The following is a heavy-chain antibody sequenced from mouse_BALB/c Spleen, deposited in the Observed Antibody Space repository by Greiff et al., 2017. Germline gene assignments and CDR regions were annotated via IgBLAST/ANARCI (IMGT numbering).Heavy chain of an antibody. J-gene: IGHJ2*01. CDR1: GFAFSSYD. V-gene: IGHV5-12-1*01. CDR2: ISSGGGST. D-gene: IGHD1-2*01. Sequence: EVQRVESGGGLVKPGGSLKLSCAASGFAFSSYDMSWVRQTPEKRLEWVAYISSGGGSTYYPDTVKGRFTISRDNAKNTLYLQMSSLKSEDTAMYYCARLYYGYYFDYWGQGTTLTVSS. CDR3: ARLYYGYYFDY.